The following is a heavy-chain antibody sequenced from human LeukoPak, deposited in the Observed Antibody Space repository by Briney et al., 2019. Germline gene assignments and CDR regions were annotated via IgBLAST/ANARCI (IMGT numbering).Heavy chain of an antibody. CDR3: SASHGSGSYPDY. J-gene: IGHJ4*02. Sequence: AGGSLRLSCAASGFTFSGSAMHWVRQAPGKGLEWVGRIRSKANSYATAYAASVKGRFTISREDSKNTAYLQMNSLKTEDTAVHYCSASHGSGSYPDYWGQGTLVTVSS. CDR2: IRSKANSYAT. CDR1: GFTFSGSA. D-gene: IGHD3-10*01. V-gene: IGHV3-73*01.